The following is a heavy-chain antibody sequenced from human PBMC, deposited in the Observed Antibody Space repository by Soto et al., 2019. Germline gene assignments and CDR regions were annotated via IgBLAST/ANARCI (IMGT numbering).Heavy chain of an antibody. CDR3: ARGLSGTNLFDP. CDR1: GLSVGSQY. CDR2: IYVGGTT. V-gene: IGHV3-53*01. Sequence: GGSLRLSCAVSGLSVGSQYMSWVRQAQGKGLEWVSVIYVGGTTSYADSVKGRFTMSRDTSNNTVHLQMDSLRAEDTAVYYCARGLSGTNLFDPRGQGTLVTVSS. J-gene: IGHJ5*02. D-gene: IGHD2-15*01.